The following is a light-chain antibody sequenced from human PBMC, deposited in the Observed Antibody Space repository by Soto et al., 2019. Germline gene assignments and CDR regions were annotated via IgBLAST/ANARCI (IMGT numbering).Light chain of an antibody. CDR1: QSVANNY. CDR2: GAS. J-gene: IGKJ1*01. CDR3: QQYGNSPRT. Sequence: EIVLTQSPGTLSLSPGERATLSCRASQSVANNYLAWYQHKPGQAPRLLIYGASSRATGIADRFTGSGSGTDFTLTISRLEPEDFAVYYCQQYGNSPRTFGQGTKV. V-gene: IGKV3-20*01.